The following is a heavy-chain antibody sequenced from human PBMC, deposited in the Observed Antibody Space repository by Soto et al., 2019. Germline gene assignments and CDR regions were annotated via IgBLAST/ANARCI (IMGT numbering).Heavy chain of an antibody. D-gene: IGHD3-10*01. V-gene: IGHV1-69*13. CDR3: ARDRKGNYGSGSYPPPYYYYGMDV. CDR1: GGTFSSYA. CDR2: IIPIFGTA. J-gene: IGHJ6*02. Sequence: VASVKVSCKASGGTFSSYAISWLRQAPGQGLEWMGGIIPIFGTANYAQKFQGRVTITADESTSTAYMELSSLRSEDTAVYYCARDRKGNYGSGSYPPPYYYYGMDVWGQGTTVTVSS.